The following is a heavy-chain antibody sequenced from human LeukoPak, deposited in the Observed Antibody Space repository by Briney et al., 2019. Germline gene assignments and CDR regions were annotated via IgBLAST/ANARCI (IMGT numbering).Heavy chain of an antibody. D-gene: IGHD6-13*01. CDR2: ISYDGSNK. CDR3: ARQSSGIAATDKIDY. J-gene: IGHJ4*02. CDR1: GFTFSSYA. Sequence: GGSLRLSCAASGFTFSSYAMHWVRQAPGKGLEWVAVISYDGSNKYYADSVKGRFTISRDNSKNTLYLQMNSLRAEDTAIYYCARQSSGIAATDKIDYWGQGVLVTVSS. V-gene: IGHV3-30-3*01.